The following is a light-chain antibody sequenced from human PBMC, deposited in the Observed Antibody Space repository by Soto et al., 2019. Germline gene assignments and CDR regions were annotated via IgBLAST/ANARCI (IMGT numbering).Light chain of an antibody. CDR2: EVS. CDR3: SSYPSSTLV. V-gene: IGLV2-18*02. Sequence: QSVLTQPPSVSGSPGQSVTISCTGTSGDIGTYNRVSWYQQTQGTAPKVMIYEVSNRPSGVPDRSSGSQSGNTASLTISGLQAEDEADYYCSSYPSSTLVFGGGTKLTVL. CDR1: SGDIGTYNR. J-gene: IGLJ2*01.